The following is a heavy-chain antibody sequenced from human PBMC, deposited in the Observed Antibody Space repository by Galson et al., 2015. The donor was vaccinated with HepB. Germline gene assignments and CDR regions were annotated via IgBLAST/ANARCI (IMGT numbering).Heavy chain of an antibody. V-gene: IGHV3-72*01. Sequence: SLRLSCAASGFTFSDHYMDWVRQAPGKGLEWVGRTRNKANSYTTEYAASVKGRFTISRDDSKNSLYLQMNSLKTEDTAVYYCARGVQLWYGFDYWGQGTLVTVSS. CDR3: ARGVQLWYGFDY. CDR1: GFTFSDHY. J-gene: IGHJ4*02. CDR2: TRNKANSYTT. D-gene: IGHD5-18*01.